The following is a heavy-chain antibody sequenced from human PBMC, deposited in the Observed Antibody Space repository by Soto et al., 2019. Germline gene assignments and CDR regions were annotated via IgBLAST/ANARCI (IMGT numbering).Heavy chain of an antibody. D-gene: IGHD1-26*01. J-gene: IGHJ5*02. CDR3: ARGGSYGQDWFDP. Sequence: GASVKVSCKASGGTFSSYTISWVRQAPGQGLEWMGRIIPILGIANYAQKFQGRVTITADKSTSTAYMELSSLRSKDTAVYYCARGGSYGQDWFDPWGQGTLVTVSS. CDR1: GGTFSSYT. CDR2: IIPILGIA. V-gene: IGHV1-69*02.